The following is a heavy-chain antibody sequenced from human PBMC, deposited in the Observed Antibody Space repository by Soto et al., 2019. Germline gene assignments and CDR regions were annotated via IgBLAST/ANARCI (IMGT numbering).Heavy chain of an antibody. CDR1: GFTVSSNY. CDR2: IYSGGST. D-gene: IGHD1-26*01. Sequence: EVQLVGSGGGLVQPGGSLRLSCAASGFTVSSNYMSWVRQAPGKGLEWVSVIYSGGSTYYADSVKGRFTISRHNSKNTLYLQMNSLRAEDTAVYYCARDLVPYSGSYGEAFDIWGQGTMVTVSS. CDR3: ARDLVPYSGSYGEAFDI. J-gene: IGHJ3*02. V-gene: IGHV3-53*04.